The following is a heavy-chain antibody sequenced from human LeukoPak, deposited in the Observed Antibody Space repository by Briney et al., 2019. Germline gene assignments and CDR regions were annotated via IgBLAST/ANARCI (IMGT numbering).Heavy chain of an antibody. Sequence: SQTLSFTCTVSGGSMRSDYWVWIRQPPGKGLEWIGYIYYSGSTDYNPSLKSRVTISVDTSKNQFSLKMSSVTAADTAVYYCARAPNGFGAFDIWGPGTMVTVSS. J-gene: IGHJ3*02. V-gene: IGHV4-59*01. CDR2: IYYSGST. CDR1: GGSMRSDY. D-gene: IGHD2-8*01. CDR3: ARAPNGFGAFDI.